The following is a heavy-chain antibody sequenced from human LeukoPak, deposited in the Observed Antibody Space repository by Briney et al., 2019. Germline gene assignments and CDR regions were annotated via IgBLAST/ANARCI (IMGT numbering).Heavy chain of an antibody. J-gene: IGHJ4*02. Sequence: GGSLRLSCAASGFTFSSYAMHWVRQAPGKGLEWVAAISYDGSNKYYADSVKGRFTISRDNSKNTLYLQMNSLRAEDTAVYYCARARSSSGWLDYWGQGTLVTVSS. CDR2: ISYDGSNK. V-gene: IGHV3-30*04. D-gene: IGHD6-19*01. CDR3: ARARSSSGWLDY. CDR1: GFTFSSYA.